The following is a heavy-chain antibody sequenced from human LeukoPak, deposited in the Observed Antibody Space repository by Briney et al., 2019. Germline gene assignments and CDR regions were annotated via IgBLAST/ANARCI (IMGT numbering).Heavy chain of an antibody. V-gene: IGHV1-2*06. CDR1: GYTFTGYY. D-gene: IGHD3-9*01. CDR3: ARTQYHDILTGYPYGMDV. Sequence: ASVKVSCKASGYTFTGYYMHWVRQAPGQGLEWMGRINPNIGGTNYAQKFQGRDTMTRDTSISTAYMELSRLRSDDTAVYYCARTQYHDILTGYPYGMDVWGQGTTVTVSS. CDR2: INPNIGGT. J-gene: IGHJ6*02.